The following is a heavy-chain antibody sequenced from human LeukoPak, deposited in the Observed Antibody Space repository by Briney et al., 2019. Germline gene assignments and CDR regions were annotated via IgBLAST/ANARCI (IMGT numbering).Heavy chain of an antibody. CDR2: ISTSGSS. V-gene: IGHV4-59*10. D-gene: IGHD1-14*01. J-gene: IGHJ4*02. CDR3: ARDGEPPFDY. Sequence: SETLSLTCAVYGGSFSGYYWSWIRQPPGKGLEWIGRISTSGSSNYNPSLKSRVTMSVDTSKSQFSLKLSSVTAADTAVYYCARDGEPPFDYWGQGTLVTVSS. CDR1: GGSFSGYY.